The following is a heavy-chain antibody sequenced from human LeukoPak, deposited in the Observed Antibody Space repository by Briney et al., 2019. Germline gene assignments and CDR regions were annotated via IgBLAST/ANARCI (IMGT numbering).Heavy chain of an antibody. D-gene: IGHD3-22*01. CDR1: GGSFSGYY. CDR3: ARDNYYDSSGSGYGMDV. CDR2: IYYSGST. V-gene: IGHV4-31*11. Sequence: PSETLSLTCAVYGGSFSGYYWSWIRQHPGKGLEWIGYIYYSGSTYYNPSLKSRVTISVDTSKNQFSLKLSSVTAADTAVYYCARDNYYDSSGSGYGMDVWGQGTTVTVSS. J-gene: IGHJ6*02.